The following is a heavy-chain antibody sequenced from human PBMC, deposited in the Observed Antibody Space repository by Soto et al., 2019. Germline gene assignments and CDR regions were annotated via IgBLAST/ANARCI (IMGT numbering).Heavy chain of an antibody. D-gene: IGHD1-26*01. Sequence: QITLKESGPTLVKPTQTLTLTCTFSGFSLPTDRVGVGWIRQPPGKALEWLAVIYWDDTKTYRPSLKSRLTITKDTLKNQVALTMTDMDPVDTATYYFAHAYGGRSLYWGQGTLVTVSS. V-gene: IGHV2-5*02. CDR3: AHAYGGRSLY. CDR2: IYWDDTK. CDR1: GFSLPTDRVG. J-gene: IGHJ4*02.